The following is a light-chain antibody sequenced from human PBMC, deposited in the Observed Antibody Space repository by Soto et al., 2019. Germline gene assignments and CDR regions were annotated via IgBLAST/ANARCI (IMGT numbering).Light chain of an antibody. J-gene: IGLJ1*01. CDR1: SSDIGYYNY. CDR3: SSYTSSPKGYV. CDR2: DDS. V-gene: IGLV2-14*01. Sequence: QSAPTQPASVSGSPGQSITISCTGTSSDIGYYNYVSWYQQHPGKAPKLMIYDDSYRPSGVSNRFSGSKSGNTASLTISGLQAEDEADYYCSSYTSSPKGYVFGTGTKLTVL.